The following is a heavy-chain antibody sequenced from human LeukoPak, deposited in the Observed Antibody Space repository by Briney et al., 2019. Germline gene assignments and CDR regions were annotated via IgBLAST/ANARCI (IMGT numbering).Heavy chain of an antibody. Sequence: PGGSLRLSCAASGFTFSSYSMNWVRQAPGKGLEWVSSISSSSSYIYYADSVKGRFTISRDNSKNTLYLQMNSLRAEDTAVYYCAKGEVNFDYWGQGTLVTVSS. CDR1: GFTFSSYS. CDR3: AKGEVNFDY. J-gene: IGHJ4*02. D-gene: IGHD1-26*01. V-gene: IGHV3-21*04. CDR2: ISSSSSYI.